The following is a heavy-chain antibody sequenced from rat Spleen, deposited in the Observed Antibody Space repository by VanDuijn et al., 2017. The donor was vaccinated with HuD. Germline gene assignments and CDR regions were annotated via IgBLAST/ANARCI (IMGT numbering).Heavy chain of an antibody. V-gene: IGHV5-22*01. J-gene: IGHJ2*01. Sequence: EVQLVESGGGLVQPGRSLKLSCAASGFTFSDYYMAWVRQAPKKGLEWVASINYEGSSTYYGDSVKGRFTISRDNAKSTLYLQMSKLGSEDTAIYYCVREAFGVDYWGQGVMVTVSS. CDR2: INYEGSST. CDR3: VREAFGVDY. CDR1: GFTFSDYY. D-gene: IGHD4-3*01.